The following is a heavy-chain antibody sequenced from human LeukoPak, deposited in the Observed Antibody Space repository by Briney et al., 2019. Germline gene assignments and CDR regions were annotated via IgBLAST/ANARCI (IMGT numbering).Heavy chain of an antibody. CDR3: ARGPITTRSHFDY. CDR2: MNPIDGNT. Sequence: ASVKVSCKATGFTFTNYDINWVRQATGQGLEWMGWMNPIDGNTGYAQKFQGRVTMTRDTSISTAYMELSSLRSEDTAVYYCARGPITTRSHFDYWGQGTLVTVSS. D-gene: IGHD3-22*01. V-gene: IGHV1-8*01. J-gene: IGHJ4*02. CDR1: GFTFTNYD.